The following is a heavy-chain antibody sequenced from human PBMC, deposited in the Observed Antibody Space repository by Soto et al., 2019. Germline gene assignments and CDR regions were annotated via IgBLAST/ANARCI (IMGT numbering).Heavy chain of an antibody. CDR3: ARSDDILTGHEYFQH. D-gene: IGHD3-9*01. J-gene: IGHJ1*01. CDR1: GYTFTGYY. Sequence: GPSVKVSCKASGYTFTGYYMHWVRQAPGQGLEWMGWINPNSGGTNYAQKFQGRVTMTRDTSISTAYMELSRLRSDDTAVYYCARSDDILTGHEYFQHWGQGTLVTVS. CDR2: INPNSGGT. V-gene: IGHV1-2*02.